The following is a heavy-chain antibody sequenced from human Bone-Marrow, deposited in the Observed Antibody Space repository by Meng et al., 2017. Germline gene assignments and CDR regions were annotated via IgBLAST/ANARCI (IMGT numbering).Heavy chain of an antibody. J-gene: IGHJ4*02. D-gene: IGHD3-22*01. V-gene: IGHV4-59*08. CDR1: GGSISSYY. CDR3: ARYDSSGLDH. Sequence: QVQLQESGPRLVKPSETLSLTCTVSGGSISSYYWSWIRQPPGKGLEWIGYIYYIVSTSYNPSRKSRVTISVDTSKSQFSLKLSSVTAADTAVYYCARYDSSGLDHWGQGTLVTVSS. CDR2: IYYIVST.